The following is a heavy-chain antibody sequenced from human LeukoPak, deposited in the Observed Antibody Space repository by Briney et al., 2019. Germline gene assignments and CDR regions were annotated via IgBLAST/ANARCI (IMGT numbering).Heavy chain of an antibody. CDR3: ARNGPYSSSFYYYYYYMDV. J-gene: IGHJ6*03. CDR1: GYTFTSSG. Sequence: ASVKVSCKASGYTFTSSGISWVRQAPGQGLEWMGWISAYNGHTNYAQKLQGRVTMTTDTSTSTAYMELRSLRSDDTAVYYCARNGPYSSSFYYYYYYMDVWGKGTTVTVSS. CDR2: ISAYNGHT. V-gene: IGHV1-18*01. D-gene: IGHD6-6*01.